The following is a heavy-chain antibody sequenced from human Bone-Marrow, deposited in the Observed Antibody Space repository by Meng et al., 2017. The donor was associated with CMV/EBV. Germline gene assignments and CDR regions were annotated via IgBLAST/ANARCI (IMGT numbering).Heavy chain of an antibody. V-gene: IGHV1-8*01. CDR1: GYILIDYD. CDR2: RNPNSGNT. Sequence: ASVQVSCKASGYILIDYDINWVRQASGQGLEWMGWRNPNSGNTGYAQNFQGRLSMTISTSTSTAYMELNSLRSEDTAVYYCTRDGHTGRHGWRYDTGWFDPWGQGTLVTVSS. CDR3: TRDGHTGRHGWRYDTGWFDP. J-gene: IGHJ5*02. D-gene: IGHD2-8*02.